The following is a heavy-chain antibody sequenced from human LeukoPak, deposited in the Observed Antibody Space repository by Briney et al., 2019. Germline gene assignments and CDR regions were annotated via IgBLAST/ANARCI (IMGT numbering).Heavy chain of an antibody. Sequence: SVKDSCKASGGTFSSYSITWVRQAPGQGLEWTGGIMPLFNTANYAQQFQGRVTITTDESTSTAYMELSSLRFEDTAMYYCARVDRYHYYLDVWGKGTTVTVSS. J-gene: IGHJ6*03. CDR1: GGTFSSYS. CDR3: ARVDRYHYYLDV. CDR2: IMPLFNTA. V-gene: IGHV1-69*05.